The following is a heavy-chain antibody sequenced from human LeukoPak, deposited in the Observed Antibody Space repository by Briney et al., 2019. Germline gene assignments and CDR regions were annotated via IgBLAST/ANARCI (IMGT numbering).Heavy chain of an antibody. J-gene: IGHJ6*02. CDR3: ARDSASGYDEENYGMDV. Sequence: ASVKVSCKASGGTFSSYAISWVRQAPGQGLEWMGGIIPIFGTANYAQKFQGRVTITADESTSTAYMELSSLRSEDTAVYYCARDSASGYDEENYGMDVWGQGTTVTVSS. V-gene: IGHV1-69*13. CDR2: IIPIFGTA. CDR1: GGTFSSYA. D-gene: IGHD5-12*01.